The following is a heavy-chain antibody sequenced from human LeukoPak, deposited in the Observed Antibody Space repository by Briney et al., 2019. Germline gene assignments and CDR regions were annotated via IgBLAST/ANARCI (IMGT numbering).Heavy chain of an antibody. D-gene: IGHD1-26*01. J-gene: IGHJ4*02. Sequence: SEALSLTCTVSGGSISSYYWSWIRQPAGKGLECIGRIHSSGSTISNPSLKSRVTMSVDTSKNQFSLKLSSVTAADTAVYYCARLVSGSYPDYWGQGTLVTVSS. CDR3: ARLVSGSYPDY. CDR1: GGSISSYY. CDR2: IHSSGST. V-gene: IGHV4-4*07.